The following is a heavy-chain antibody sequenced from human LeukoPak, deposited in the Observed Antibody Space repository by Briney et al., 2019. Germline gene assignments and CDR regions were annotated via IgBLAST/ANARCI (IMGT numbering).Heavy chain of an antibody. J-gene: IGHJ4*02. Sequence: GGSLRLSCAASGFTFSTLAMIWVRQPPGKGLEWVSSISSSSSDIYYADSVKGRFTISRDNAKNSLYLQMNSLRAEDTAVYYCARVEDYDILTGFDYWGQGTLVTVSS. D-gene: IGHD3-9*01. CDR1: GFTFSTLA. CDR3: ARVEDYDILTGFDY. V-gene: IGHV3-21*01. CDR2: ISSSSSDI.